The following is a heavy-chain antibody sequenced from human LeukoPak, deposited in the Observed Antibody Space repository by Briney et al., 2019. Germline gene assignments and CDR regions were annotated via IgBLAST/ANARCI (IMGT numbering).Heavy chain of an antibody. CDR3: AREAGYCSSTSCSWTFDY. J-gene: IGHJ4*02. CDR1: GGTFSSYA. CDR2: IIPILGIA. D-gene: IGHD2-2*01. V-gene: IGHV1-69*04. Sequence: SVKVSCKASGGTFSSYAISWVRQAPGQGLEWMGRIIPILGIANYAQKLQGRVTMTTDTSTSTAYMELRSLRSDDTAVYYCAREAGYCSSTSCSWTFDYWGQGTLVTVSS.